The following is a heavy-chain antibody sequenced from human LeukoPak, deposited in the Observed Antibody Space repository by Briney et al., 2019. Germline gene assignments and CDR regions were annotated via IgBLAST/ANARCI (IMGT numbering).Heavy chain of an antibody. Sequence: SQTLSLTCALSGDSLSSNSAAWHWLRQSPSRGLEWLGRTYYRSKWYNDYAVSVKSQITINPDTSKNQLSLQLNSVTPEDTAVYSCAREQGNGFDYWGQGTLVTVSA. D-gene: IGHD2-8*01. V-gene: IGHV6-1*01. J-gene: IGHJ4*02. CDR1: GDSLSSNSAA. CDR2: TYYRSKWYN. CDR3: AREQGNGFDY.